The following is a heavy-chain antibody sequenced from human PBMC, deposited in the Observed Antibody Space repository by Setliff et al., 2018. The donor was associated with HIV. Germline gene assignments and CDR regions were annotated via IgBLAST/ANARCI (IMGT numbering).Heavy chain of an antibody. J-gene: IGHJ2*01. CDR1: GGSIRSDP. Sequence: SETLSLTFIVSGGSIRSDPGSWIRKPPGKGLEWIGYIASSVNSNYNRSLKSRVTISLDTSKNHCSLQLSSLTAADTAVYYSARGGPSSKYFDLWGRGSLVTVSS. V-gene: IGHV4-59*01. CDR2: IASSVNS. D-gene: IGHD2-2*01. CDR3: ARGGPSSKYFDL.